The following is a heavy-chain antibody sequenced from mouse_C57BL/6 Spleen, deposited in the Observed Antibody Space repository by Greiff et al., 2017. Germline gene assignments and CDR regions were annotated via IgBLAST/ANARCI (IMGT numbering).Heavy chain of an antibody. Sequence: VQLQQPGAELVMPGASVKLSCKASGYTFTSYWMHWVKQRPGQGLEWIGEIDPSDSYTNYNQKFKGKSTLTVDKSSSTAYMQLSSLTSEDSAVYYCARGGIHYYSSEAWFAYWGQGTLVTVSA. CDR3: ARGGIHYYSSEAWFAY. D-gene: IGHD1-1*01. CDR1: GYTFTSYW. J-gene: IGHJ3*01. CDR2: IDPSDSYT. V-gene: IGHV1-69*01.